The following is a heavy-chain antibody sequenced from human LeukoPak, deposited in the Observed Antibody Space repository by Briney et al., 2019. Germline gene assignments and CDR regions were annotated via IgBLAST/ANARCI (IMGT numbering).Heavy chain of an antibody. CDR2: ISADGGST. CDR3: AEESGKFDY. V-gene: IGHV3-43*02. Sequence: GGSLRLSCVASALNFDDSAMHWVRHAPGKGLEWVSLISADGGSTFSADSVKGRFSISRDNSKNSLYLQMNSLRSEDTAMYYCAEESGKFDYCSQGSLVAVSS. J-gene: IGHJ4*02. CDR1: ALNFDDSA.